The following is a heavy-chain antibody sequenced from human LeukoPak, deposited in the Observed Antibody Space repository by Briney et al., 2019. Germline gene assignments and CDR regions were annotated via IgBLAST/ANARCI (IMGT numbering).Heavy chain of an antibody. J-gene: IGHJ5*02. Sequence: GASVKVSCKASGYTFTSYDINWVRQATGQGLEWMGWMNPNSGNTGYAQKFQGRVTITRSTSISTAYMELSSLRSEDTAVYYCARVTTVVERWFDPWGQGTLVTVSS. V-gene: IGHV1-8*03. CDR3: ARVTTVVERWFDP. CDR2: MNPNSGNT. CDR1: GYTFTSYD. D-gene: IGHD4-23*01.